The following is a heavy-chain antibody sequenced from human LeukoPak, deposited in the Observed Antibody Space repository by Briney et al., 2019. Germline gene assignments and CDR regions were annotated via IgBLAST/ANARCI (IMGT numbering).Heavy chain of an antibody. J-gene: IGHJ4*02. D-gene: IGHD1-26*01. CDR1: GFTFSSYG. CDR2: IWNDGNYK. Sequence: PGGSLRLSCAASGFTFSSYGMHWVRQAPGKGLEWVAVIWNDGNYKFYRDSVKARFSISRDNSEGMLYLQMDGLRVEDTAVYYCAKGRVGADRPPFDYWGQGTLVTVSP. V-gene: IGHV3-33*06. CDR3: AKGRVGADRPPFDY.